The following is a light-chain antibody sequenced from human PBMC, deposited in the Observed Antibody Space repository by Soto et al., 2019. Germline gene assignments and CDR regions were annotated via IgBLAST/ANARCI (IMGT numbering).Light chain of an antibody. CDR2: KAS. J-gene: IGKJ1*01. Sequence: DIPMTQSPSTLSGSVGDRVTITCRASQTISSWLAWYQQKPGKAPKLLIYKASTLKSGVPSRFSGSGSGTDFTLTISSLQPEDFATYYCQQSYSTPPTFGQGTKVDIK. CDR1: QTISSW. V-gene: IGKV1-5*03. CDR3: QQSYSTPPT.